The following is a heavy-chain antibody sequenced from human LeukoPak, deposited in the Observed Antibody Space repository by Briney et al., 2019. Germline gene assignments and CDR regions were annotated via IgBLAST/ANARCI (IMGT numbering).Heavy chain of an antibody. CDR1: GFTFSSYG. J-gene: IGHJ4*02. V-gene: IGHV3-33*01. CDR3: ARDPLWDSSGYFDY. CDR2: IWCDGSNK. D-gene: IGHD3-22*01. Sequence: GGSLRLSCAASGFTFSSYGMHWVRQAPGKGLEWVAVIWCDGSNKYYADSVKGRFTISRDNSKNTLYLQMNSLRAEDTAVYYCARDPLWDSSGYFDYWGQGTLVTVSS.